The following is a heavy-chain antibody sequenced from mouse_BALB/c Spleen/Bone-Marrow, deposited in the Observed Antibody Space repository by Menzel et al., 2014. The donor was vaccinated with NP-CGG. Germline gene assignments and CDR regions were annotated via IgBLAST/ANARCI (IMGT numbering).Heavy chain of an antibody. CDR2: IDPANGNT. CDR1: GFNIKDTY. V-gene: IGHV14-3*02. Sequence: EVQLQQSGAELVKPGASVKLSCTASGFNIKDTYMHWVKQRPEQGLEWIGRIDPANGNTKYDPKFQGKATITADTSSNTAYLQLSSLTSEDTAVYYCAGGWLPSYAMTTGVKEPQSPSPQ. D-gene: IGHD2-2*01. J-gene: IGHJ4*01. CDR3: AGGWLPSYAMTT.